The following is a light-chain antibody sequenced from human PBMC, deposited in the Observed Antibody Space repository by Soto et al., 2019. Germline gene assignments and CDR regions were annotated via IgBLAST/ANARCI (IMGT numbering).Light chain of an antibody. V-gene: IGLV1-40*01. CDR3: QSYDITLGGPVV. CDR1: NSNIGAGYD. CDR2: GNT. Sequence: QSVLTQSPSVSGAPGQRVTISCTGNNSNIGAGYDVHWYQQLPGAAPRLLIYGNTNRPSGVPDLFSGSKSGTSASLAISGLQAEDEADYYCQSYDITLGGPVVVGGGTKLTVL. J-gene: IGLJ2*01.